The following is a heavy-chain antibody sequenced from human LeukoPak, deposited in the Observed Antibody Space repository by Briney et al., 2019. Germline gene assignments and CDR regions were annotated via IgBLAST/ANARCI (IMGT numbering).Heavy chain of an antibody. CDR3: ARLRHYYYMDV. J-gene: IGHJ6*03. D-gene: IGHD3-10*01. CDR1: GFTFSSYW. CDR2: IKEDGSEK. V-gene: IGHV3-7*01. Sequence: GGSLRLSCEASGFTFSSYWMSWVRQAPGKGLEWVANIKEDGSEKYYVDSVKGRFTISRDNAKNSLYLQMNSLRAEDTAVYYCARLRHYYYMDVWGKGTTVTVSS.